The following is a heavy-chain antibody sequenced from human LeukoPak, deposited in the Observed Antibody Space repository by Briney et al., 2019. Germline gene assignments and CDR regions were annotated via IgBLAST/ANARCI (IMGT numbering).Heavy chain of an antibody. CDR3: ARESRYSYGRGHNWFDP. D-gene: IGHD5-18*01. CDR1: GGSFSGYY. Sequence: TSETLSLTCAVYGGSFSGYYWSWIRQPPGKGLEWIGEINHSGSTNYNPSLKSRVTISVDTSKNQFSLKLSSVTAADTAVYYCARESRYSYGRGHNWFDPWGQGTLVTVSS. V-gene: IGHV4-34*01. J-gene: IGHJ5*02. CDR2: INHSGST.